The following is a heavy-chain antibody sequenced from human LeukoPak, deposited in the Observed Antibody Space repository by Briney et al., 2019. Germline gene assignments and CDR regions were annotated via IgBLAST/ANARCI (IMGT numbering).Heavy chain of an antibody. CDR1: GFTFSSYE. J-gene: IGHJ6*02. CDR2: ISSSGSTI. CDR3: ARDQDGYSYGSDYYYGMDV. Sequence: GGSLRLSCAASGFTFSSYEMNWVRQAPGKGLEWVSYISSSGSTIYYADSVKGRFTISRGNAKNSLYLQMNSLRAEDTAVYYCARDQDGYSYGSDYYYGMDVWGQGTTVTVSS. V-gene: IGHV3-48*03. D-gene: IGHD5-18*01.